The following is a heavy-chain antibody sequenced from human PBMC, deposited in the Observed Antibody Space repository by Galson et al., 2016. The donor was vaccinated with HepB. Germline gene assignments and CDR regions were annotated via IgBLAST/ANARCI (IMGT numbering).Heavy chain of an antibody. Sequence: SLRLSCAVSGFTFSSYWMHWVRQAPGKGLEWVSRINNDGSSRTHAASVKGRFTISRDNAKSTLYLQMNSLRVEDTAVYYCARDPPSTGRGVDVWGQGTTVTVSS. CDR1: GFTFSSYW. J-gene: IGHJ6*02. CDR2: INNDGSSR. V-gene: IGHV3-74*01. D-gene: IGHD2-2*01. CDR3: ARDPPSTGRGVDV.